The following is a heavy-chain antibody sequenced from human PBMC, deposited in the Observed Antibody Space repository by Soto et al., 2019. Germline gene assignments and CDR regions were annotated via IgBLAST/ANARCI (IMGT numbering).Heavy chain of an antibody. CDR1: GGSSSSSSDY. CDR2: IYSSGST. J-gene: IGHJ4*02. V-gene: IGHV4-39*01. Sequence: PSETLCLTCTVAGGSSSSSSDYWGWIRQPPGKGLEWIGRIYSSGSTYYNPSLKSRVTISVDTSKNQFSLKLSSVTAADTAVYYCARQVEPWGSSWSRGFDFWGQGAVVPVSS. D-gene: IGHD6-13*01. CDR3: ARQVEPWGSSWSRGFDF.